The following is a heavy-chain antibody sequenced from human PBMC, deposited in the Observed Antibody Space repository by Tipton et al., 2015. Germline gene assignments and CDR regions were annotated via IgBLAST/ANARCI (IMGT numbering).Heavy chain of an antibody. Sequence: QLVQSGPEVKRPGSSVKVSCKASGGTFSSYAISWVRQAPGQGLEWMGGIIPIFGTANYAQKFQGRVTITADESTSTAYMELSSLGSDDTAVYYCASTYFDSSGYYYETYYYGMDVWGQGTTVTVSS. D-gene: IGHD3-22*01. V-gene: IGHV1-69*01. CDR2: IIPIFGTA. CDR3: ASTYFDSSGYYYETYYYGMDV. CDR1: GGTFSSYA. J-gene: IGHJ6*02.